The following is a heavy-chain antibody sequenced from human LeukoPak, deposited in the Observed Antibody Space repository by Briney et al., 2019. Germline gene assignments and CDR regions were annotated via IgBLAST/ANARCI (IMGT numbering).Heavy chain of an antibody. V-gene: IGHV4-39*01. CDR2: IYYGEDT. CDR3: ARRDDSSGYHKIFDY. D-gene: IGHD3-22*01. Sequence: SETLSLTCTVSGGSISSGPYYWGWIRQPPGKGLEWIGNIYYGEDTYYNPSLKSRVTISIDTSKNQFYLKLSSLTAADTAVYYCARRDDSSGYHKIFDYWGPGTLVTVSS. CDR1: GGSISSGPYY. J-gene: IGHJ4*02.